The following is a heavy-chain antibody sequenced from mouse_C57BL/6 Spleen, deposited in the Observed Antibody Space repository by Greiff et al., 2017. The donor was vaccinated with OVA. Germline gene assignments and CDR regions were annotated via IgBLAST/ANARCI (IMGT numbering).Heavy chain of an antibody. V-gene: IGHV1-74*01. D-gene: IGHD1-1*01. CDR2: IHPSDSDT. Sequence: QVQLKESGAELVKPGASVKVSCKASGYTFTSYWMHWVKQRPGQGLEWIGRIHPSDSDTNSNQKLKGKATLTVDNSYSQAYMQLSSLTSEDSAIYYCAIYYYGSSYGYWGQGTTLTVSS. J-gene: IGHJ2*01. CDR1: GYTFTSYW. CDR3: AIYYYGSSYGY.